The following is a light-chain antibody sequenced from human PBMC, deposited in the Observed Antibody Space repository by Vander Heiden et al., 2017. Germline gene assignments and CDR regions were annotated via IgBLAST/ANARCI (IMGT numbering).Light chain of an antibody. CDR3: QECDSTGIS. V-gene: IGKV1-39*01. CDR1: QSISSY. CDR2: AAS. Sequence: DIHTTQSPSSLSASVGDRVTITCRASQSISSYLNWYQQKPGKAPKLLIYAASSLQSGVPSRLSRSGSGTDFTLTISMLQPEDIATYYCQECDSTGISFRQERRQEI. J-gene: IGKJ5*01.